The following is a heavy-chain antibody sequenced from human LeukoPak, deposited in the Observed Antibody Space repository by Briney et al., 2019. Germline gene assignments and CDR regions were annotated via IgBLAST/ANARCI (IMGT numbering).Heavy chain of an antibody. V-gene: IGHV1-2*02. D-gene: IGHD6-13*01. CDR2: INPNSGGT. CDR1: GYTFTGYY. CDR3: ARGRIAAAGTGPYYYYYYMDV. J-gene: IGHJ6*03. Sequence: PGASVKVSCKASGYTFTGYYMHWVRQAPGQGLEWMGWINPNSGGTNYAQKFQGRVTMTRDTSISTAYMELSRLRSDDTAVYYCARGRIAAAGTGPYYYYYYMDVWGKGTTVTVPS.